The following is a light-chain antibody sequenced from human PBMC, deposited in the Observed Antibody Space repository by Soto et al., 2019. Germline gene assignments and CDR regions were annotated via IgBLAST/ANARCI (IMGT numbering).Light chain of an antibody. CDR3: ASRADSLNVV. Sequence: QSVLTQPPSASGTPGQSITISCSGSSSNIGSNNVYWYQQLPGTAPKLLIYSNNQRPSGVPDRFSGSKSGTSASLAISGLQSEDEADYYCASRADSLNVVFGGGTKLTVL. CDR2: SNN. V-gene: IGLV1-44*01. J-gene: IGLJ2*01. CDR1: SSNIGSNN.